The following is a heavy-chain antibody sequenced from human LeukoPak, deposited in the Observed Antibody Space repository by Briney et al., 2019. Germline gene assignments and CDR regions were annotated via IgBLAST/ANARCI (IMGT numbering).Heavy chain of an antibody. D-gene: IGHD1-26*01. CDR2: IGTAGDT. V-gene: IGHV3-13*01. CDR3: TPDVPIVGAQIDY. CDR1: EFTFSSSD. J-gene: IGHJ4*02. Sequence: AGGSLRLSCAASEFTFSSSDMHWVRQATGKGLEWVSAIGTAGDTYYSGSVKGRFTISRENAKNSLYLQMNSLETEDTAMYYCTPDVPIVGAQIDYWGQGTLVTVSS.